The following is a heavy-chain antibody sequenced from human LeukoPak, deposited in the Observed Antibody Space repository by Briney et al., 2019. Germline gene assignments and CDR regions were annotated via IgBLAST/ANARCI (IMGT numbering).Heavy chain of an antibody. CDR1: GFTVRTSY. V-gene: IGHV3-66*01. CDR2: IYTGGST. D-gene: IGHD6-13*01. J-gene: IGHJ2*01. Sequence: GGSLRLSCAASGFTVRTSYMSWVRQTPGKGLEWVSVIYTGGSTDYPGSVKDGFTISRDISKNKIYLRMNDLRVEDTGVHYCARAAGAGDWYFDLWGRGTLVTVSS. CDR3: ARAAGAGDWYFDL.